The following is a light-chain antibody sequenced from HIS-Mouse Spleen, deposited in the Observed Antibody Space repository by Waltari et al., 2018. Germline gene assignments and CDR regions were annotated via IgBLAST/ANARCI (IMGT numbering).Light chain of an antibody. CDR2: GKN. V-gene: IGLV3-19*01. Sequence: SSDLTQDPAVSVALGQTVRITCQGDSLRSYYASWYQQKPGQAPVLVIYGKNNRHSGIPDRFSGSSSGNTASLTITGAQAEDEADYYCNSRDSSGNHVVFGGGTKLTVL. CDR1: SLRSYY. CDR3: NSRDSSGNHVV. J-gene: IGLJ2*01.